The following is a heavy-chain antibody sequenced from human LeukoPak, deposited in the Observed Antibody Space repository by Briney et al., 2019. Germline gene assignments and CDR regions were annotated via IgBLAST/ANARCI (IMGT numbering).Heavy chain of an antibody. CDR1: GFSLSTSGMR. J-gene: IGHJ4*02. CDR3: ARPHVADLYYFDY. D-gene: IGHD6-19*01. V-gene: IGHV2-70*04. Sequence: SGPTLVYPTQTLTLTCSFSGFSLSTSGMRVSWIRQPPGKALEWLARSDWDDDKFYSTSLKTRLTISNDTSKNQVVLTMTNMDPVDTATYYCARPHVADLYYFDYWGQGTLVTVSS. CDR2: SDWDDDK.